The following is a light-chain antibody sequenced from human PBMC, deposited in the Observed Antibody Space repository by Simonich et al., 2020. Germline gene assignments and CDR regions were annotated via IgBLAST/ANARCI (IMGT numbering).Light chain of an antibody. CDR1: QSVSSN. CDR3: QQYNNWSWT. V-gene: IGKV3-15*01. Sequence: EIVLTQSPATLSLSPGERATLSCRASQSVSSNLAWYQQKPGQAPRLLIYGASTRATCIPARFSGSGSGTEFTLTISSMQSEDFAVYYCQQYNNWSWTFGQGTKVEIK. CDR2: GAS. J-gene: IGKJ1*01.